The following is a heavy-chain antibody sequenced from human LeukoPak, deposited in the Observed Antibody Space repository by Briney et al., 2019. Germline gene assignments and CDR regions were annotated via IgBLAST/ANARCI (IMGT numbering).Heavy chain of an antibody. CDR1: GLSFSNYA. Sequence: GGSLRLSCAASGLSFSNYAMNWVRQASGKGLEWVSGITDSGRKTYYADSVKGRFSISRDNSKNTVYLQMSDLRAEDTAVYYCAKITKATTPNYWGQGTLVTVSS. V-gene: IGHV3-23*01. CDR2: ITDSGRKT. D-gene: IGHD4-17*01. CDR3: AKITKATTPNY. J-gene: IGHJ4*02.